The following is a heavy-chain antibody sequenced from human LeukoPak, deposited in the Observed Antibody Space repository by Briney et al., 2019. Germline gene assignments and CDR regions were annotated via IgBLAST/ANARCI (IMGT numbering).Heavy chain of an antibody. CDR1: GFTFDDYA. D-gene: IGHD2-2*01. V-gene: IGHV3-9*01. CDR2: ISWNSGSI. Sequence: GRSLRLSCAASGFTFDDYAMHWVRQAPGKGLEWVSGISWNSGSIGYADSVKGRFTISRDNAKNSLYLQMNSLRAEDTALYYCAKDIGGYCSSTSCYHGMDVWGQGTTVTVSS. J-gene: IGHJ6*02. CDR3: AKDIGGYCSSTSCYHGMDV.